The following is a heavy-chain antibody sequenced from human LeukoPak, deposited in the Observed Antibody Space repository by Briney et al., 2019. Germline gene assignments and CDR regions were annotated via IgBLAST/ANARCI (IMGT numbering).Heavy chain of an antibody. V-gene: IGHV3-30*18. CDR2: ISHDGSNK. J-gene: IGHJ4*02. CDR3: AKPIGTSNTLDY. CDR1: GFTFSSYG. D-gene: IGHD1-14*01. Sequence: QPGRSLRLSCGASGFTFSSYGMHWARQAPGEGLDWVDLISHDGSNKYYAASVKGRFTISRDNSKNTLYLQMNTLRAEDTAVFYCAKPIGTSNTLDYWGRGTLVTVYS.